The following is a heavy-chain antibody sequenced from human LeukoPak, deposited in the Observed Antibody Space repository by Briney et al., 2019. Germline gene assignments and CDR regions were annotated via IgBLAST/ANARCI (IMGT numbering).Heavy chain of an antibody. D-gene: IGHD4/OR15-4a*01. Sequence: PGGSLRLSCAASGFTFSSDSMNWVRQAPGKGPEWVSSISISSSYIYYADSVKGRFTISRDNSKNTLYLQMNSLRPEDTAVYYCARRAGAYSHSYDGWG. CDR3: ARRAGAYSHSYDG. J-gene: IGHJ6*02. V-gene: IGHV3-21*04. CDR2: ISISSSYI. CDR1: GFTFSSDS.